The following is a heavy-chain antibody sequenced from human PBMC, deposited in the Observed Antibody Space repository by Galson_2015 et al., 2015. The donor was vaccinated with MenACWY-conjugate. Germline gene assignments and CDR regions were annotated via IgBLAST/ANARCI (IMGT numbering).Heavy chain of an antibody. V-gene: IGHV3-66*01. CDR3: ATTRAPYGGYAGEYYFDH. CDR1: GFILSSTS. Sequence: SLRLSCAASGFILSSTSYMSWVRQAPGKGPEWMSIIYSGSGTYYAESVKGRFTISRDNANNMVYLQMDNVRAEDTALYYCATTRAPYGGYAGEYYFDHWGQGALVTVSS. J-gene: IGHJ4*02. CDR2: IYSGSGT. D-gene: IGHD5-12*01.